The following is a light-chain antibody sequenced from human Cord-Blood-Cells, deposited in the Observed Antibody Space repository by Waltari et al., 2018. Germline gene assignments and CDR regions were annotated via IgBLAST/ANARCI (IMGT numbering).Light chain of an antibody. CDR2: GAS. V-gene: IGKV3-15*01. CDR3: QQYNNWPLYT. CDR1: QSVSSN. J-gene: IGKJ2*01. Sequence: EIVMTQSPATLSVSPGDRATLSCRASQSVSSNLAWYQQKPGQAPRLLIYGASTSATGIPARFSGSGSGTEFTLTISSLQSEDFAVYYCQQYNNWPLYTFGQGTKLEIK.